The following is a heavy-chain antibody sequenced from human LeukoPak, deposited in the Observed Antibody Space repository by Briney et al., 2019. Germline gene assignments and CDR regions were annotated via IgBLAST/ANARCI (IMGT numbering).Heavy chain of an antibody. CDR2: IYHSGST. D-gene: IGHD3-16*01. Sequence: KSSETLSLTCTVSGYSISSGYYWGWIRQPPGKGLEWIGSIYHSGSTYYNPSLKSRVTISVDTSKNQFSLKLSSVTAADTAVYYCARLPLKAFRGSYFDYWGQGTLVTVSS. CDR1: GYSISSGYY. V-gene: IGHV4-38-2*02. CDR3: ARLPLKAFRGSYFDY. J-gene: IGHJ4*02.